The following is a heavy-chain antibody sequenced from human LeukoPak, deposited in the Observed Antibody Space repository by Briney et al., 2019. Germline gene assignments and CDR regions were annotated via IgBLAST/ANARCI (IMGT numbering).Heavy chain of an antibody. CDR3: ARDGAFDI. CDR1: GYTFTGGY. Sequence: ASVKVSCKTSGYTFTGGYFIHWVRQAPGQGLEWMGIINPSGGSTSYAQKFQGRVTMTRDTSTSTVYMELSSLRSDDTAVYYCARDGAFDIWGQGTMVTVSS. J-gene: IGHJ3*02. V-gene: IGHV1-46*01. CDR2: INPSGGST.